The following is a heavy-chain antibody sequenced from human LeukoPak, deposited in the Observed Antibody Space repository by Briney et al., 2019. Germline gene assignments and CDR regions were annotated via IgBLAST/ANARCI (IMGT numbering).Heavy chain of an antibody. CDR1: SYTFTRYG. CDR3: ARSGRGTYYYLDL. D-gene: IGHD1-26*01. V-gene: IGHV1-18*01. Sequence: PSVSVSCTASSYTFTRYGISWVAQAPGQGLEWMGWISGSNGNTNYAQKFQRRVSMTADTSTSTAYMERRSLRSDDTAVYYCARSGRGTYYYLDLWGQGTLVTVSS. J-gene: IGHJ4*02. CDR2: ISGSNGNT.